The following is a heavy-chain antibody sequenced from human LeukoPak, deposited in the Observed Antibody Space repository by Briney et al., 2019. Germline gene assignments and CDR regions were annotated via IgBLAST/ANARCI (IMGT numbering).Heavy chain of an antibody. J-gene: IGHJ4*02. V-gene: IGHV3-30-3*01. Sequence: GGSLRLSCAASGFTFSSYAMHWVRQAPGKGLEWVAVISYDGSNKYYADSVKGRFTISRDNSKNTLYLQMTSLRPEDTGVYYCATEIRPNDYWGQGALVTVSS. CDR1: GFTFSSYA. CDR2: ISYDGSNK. D-gene: IGHD4-17*01. CDR3: ATEIRPNDY.